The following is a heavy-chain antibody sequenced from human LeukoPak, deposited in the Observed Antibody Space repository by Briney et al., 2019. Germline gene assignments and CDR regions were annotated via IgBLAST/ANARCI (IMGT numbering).Heavy chain of an antibody. CDR3: ARQKAGNCFNP. V-gene: IGHV4-4*09. D-gene: IGHD6-19*01. Sequence: SETLSLTCTVSGGSISSDYWSWIRQPPGKGLEWIGYIYTSGSNHYNPSLKSRVTISGDTSKNQFSLKLSSVTAADTAVYYCARQKAGNCFNPWGQGTPVTASS. CDR1: GGSISSDY. CDR2: IYTSGSN. J-gene: IGHJ5*02.